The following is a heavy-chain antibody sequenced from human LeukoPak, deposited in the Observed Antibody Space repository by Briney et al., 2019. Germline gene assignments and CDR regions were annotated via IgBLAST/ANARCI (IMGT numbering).Heavy chain of an antibody. CDR3: ARTNLWFGDLVYYFDH. D-gene: IGHD3-10*01. J-gene: IGHJ4*02. Sequence: ASVKVSCKASGFSFSTYGFSWVRQAPGQGLEWMGWISVYNGNMNYAQNLQGRVTMTTDTSTSTAFMELRSLRSDDTAVYYCARTNLWFGDLVYYFDHWGQGTLVTVSS. V-gene: IGHV1-18*01. CDR1: GFSFSTYG. CDR2: ISVYNGNM.